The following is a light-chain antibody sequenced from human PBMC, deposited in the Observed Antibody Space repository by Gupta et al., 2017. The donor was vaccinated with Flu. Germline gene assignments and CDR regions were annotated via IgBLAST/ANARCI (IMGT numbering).Light chain of an antibody. CDR2: DDS. J-gene: IGLJ2*01. CDR3: QVEDRSSGNVV. V-gene: IGLV3-21*02. Sequence: GQTVRITGGGNKIGSKSVHWYQHNTGQAPVLVVFDDSGRHSGIPERFSGANSGNTATMTTSRVEAGEEADYYCQVEDRSSGNVVFGGGTKLTVL. CDR1: KIGSKS.